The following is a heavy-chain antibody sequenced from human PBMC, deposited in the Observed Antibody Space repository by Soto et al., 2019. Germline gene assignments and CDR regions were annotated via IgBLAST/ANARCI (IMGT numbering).Heavy chain of an antibody. D-gene: IGHD3-3*01. J-gene: IGHJ4*02. CDR1: GFTFSSYA. CDR2: ISGSGGST. V-gene: IGHV3-23*01. CDR3: APSPGIFGVVLLSYYFDY. Sequence: HPGGSLRLSCAASGFTFSSYAMSWVRQAPGKGLEWVSAISGSGGSTYYADSVKGRFTISRDNSKNTLYLQMNSLRAEDTAVYYCAPSPGIFGVVLLSYYFDYWGQGTLVTVSS.